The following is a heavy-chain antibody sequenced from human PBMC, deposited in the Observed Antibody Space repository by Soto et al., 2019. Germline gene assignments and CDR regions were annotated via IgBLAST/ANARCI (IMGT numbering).Heavy chain of an antibody. D-gene: IGHD3-3*01. V-gene: IGHV1-18*01. CDR2: ISINSGNT. CDR1: VETFASYG. J-gene: IGHJ5*02. CDR3: ARDPVYYDFWSGKRWFDP. Sequence: RAPHNLSRKASVETFASYGINWVRQAPGQGLEWMGWISINSGNTNYAQNFQGRVTMTTDTSTTTVFMELWSLRSDDTAVYYCARDPVYYDFWSGKRWFDPWGQGTLVTVSS.